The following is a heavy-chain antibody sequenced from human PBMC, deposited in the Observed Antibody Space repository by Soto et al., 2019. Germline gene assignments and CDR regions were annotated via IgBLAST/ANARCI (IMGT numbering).Heavy chain of an antibody. J-gene: IGHJ5*02. CDR2: IFYSGST. D-gene: IGHD2-15*01. CDR1: SGSISSTIYS. V-gene: IGHV4-39*01. CDR3: ARQCRGVTSTWFVT. Sequence: PSETLSLTCTVSSGSISSTIYSWDWIRQPPGKGLEWIGSIFYSGSTYYNPSLKSRVTISVDTSKNQFSLTLPSVTAADTAVYYCARQCRGVTSTWFVTWGQRTLLTVSS.